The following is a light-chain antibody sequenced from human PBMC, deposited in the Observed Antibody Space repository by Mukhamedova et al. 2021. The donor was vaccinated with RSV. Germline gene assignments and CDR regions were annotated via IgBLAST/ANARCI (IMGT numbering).Light chain of an antibody. CDR1: ALPKQY. CDR2: KDS. J-gene: IGLJ1*01. Sequence: GDALPKQYAYWYQQKPGQAPVLVIYKDSERPSGIPERFSGSSSGTTVTLTISGVQAEDEADYYCQSADSSGTYVFGTGTKVTVL. V-gene: IGLV3-25*03. CDR3: QSADSSGTYV.